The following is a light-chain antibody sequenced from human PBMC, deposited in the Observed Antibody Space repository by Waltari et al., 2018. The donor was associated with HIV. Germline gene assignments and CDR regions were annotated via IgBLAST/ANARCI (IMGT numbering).Light chain of an antibody. Sequence: SALTQPASVFGSPGQSITISCTGTNSDVGSYDYVSWYQKHPGKAPQLIIYDVSKRPPGVSSRFSGSKSGNTASLTISGLQADDEANYYCCSYAGSSILVFGGGTKLTVL. V-gene: IGLV2-23*02. CDR2: DVS. J-gene: IGLJ2*01. CDR3: CSYAGSSILV. CDR1: NSDVGSYDY.